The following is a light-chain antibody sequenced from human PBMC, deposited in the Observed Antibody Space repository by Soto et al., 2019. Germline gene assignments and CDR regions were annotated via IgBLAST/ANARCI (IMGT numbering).Light chain of an antibody. V-gene: IGLV1-44*01. CDR3: AAWDDSVNVVV. CDR2: SDN. Sequence: QSVLTQPPSASGTPGQRVTLSCSGSSSNIGTNSVNWYQHLPGTAPKLLISSDNERPSGVSDRFSGSKSGTSASLAISGLQSEDEADYFCAAWDDSVNVVVFGGGTKLTVL. J-gene: IGLJ2*01. CDR1: SSNIGTNS.